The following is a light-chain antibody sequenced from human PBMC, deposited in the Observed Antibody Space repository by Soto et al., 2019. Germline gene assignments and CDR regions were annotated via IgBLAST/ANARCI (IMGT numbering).Light chain of an antibody. CDR3: QQAYSHPLT. V-gene: IGKV1-12*01. CDR1: RGVGVW. Sequence: DIQMTQSPSSVSASVGDTVTITCRASRGVGVWLGWYQQKPGRAPHLLIYGASGLQVGVPSRFSGSVSGADFTLTISNQQPEDFATYYCQQAYSHPLTFGGGTKVEIK. J-gene: IGKJ4*01. CDR2: GAS.